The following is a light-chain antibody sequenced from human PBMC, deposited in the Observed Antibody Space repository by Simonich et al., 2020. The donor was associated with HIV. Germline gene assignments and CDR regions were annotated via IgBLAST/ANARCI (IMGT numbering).Light chain of an antibody. Sequence: EIVLTQSLATLSLSPGERATLSCRASQSVSSYLAWYQQKPGQAPRLLIYDASNRATGIPARFSGSGPGTDFTLTISSLQSEDFAVYYCQQYNKWPPYTFGQGTKLEIK. CDR2: DAS. V-gene: IGKV3D-11*02. J-gene: IGKJ2*01. CDR1: QSVSSY. CDR3: QQYNKWPPYT.